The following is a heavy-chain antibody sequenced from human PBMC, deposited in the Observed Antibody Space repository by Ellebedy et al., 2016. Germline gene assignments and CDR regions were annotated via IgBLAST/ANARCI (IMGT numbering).Heavy chain of an antibody. J-gene: IGHJ3*02. CDR2: INAGNGNT. Sequence: ASVKVSCKASGYTFTSYAMHWVRQAPGQRLEWMGWINAGNGNTKYSQKFQGRVTITRDTSASTAYMELSSLRSEDTAVYYCAMEGSYITDDAFDIWGQGKMVTVSS. V-gene: IGHV1-3*01. D-gene: IGHD1-26*01. CDR1: GYTFTSYA. CDR3: AMEGSYITDDAFDI.